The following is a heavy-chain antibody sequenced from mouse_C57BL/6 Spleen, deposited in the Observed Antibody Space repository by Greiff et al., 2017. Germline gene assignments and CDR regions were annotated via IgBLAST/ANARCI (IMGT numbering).Heavy chain of an antibody. V-gene: IGHV1-69*01. CDR1: GYTFTSYG. J-gene: IGHJ4*01. CDR2: IDPSDSYT. Sequence: QVQLQQPGAELVMPGASVKLSCKASGYTFTSYGMHWVKQRPGQGLEWIGEIDPSDSYTNYNQKLKGKFTLTVDKSSSNAYMQLSSLTSEDSAVYDCRVDSSSYDAMDYWGQGTSVTVSS. CDR3: RVDSSSYDAMDY. D-gene: IGHD3-2*02.